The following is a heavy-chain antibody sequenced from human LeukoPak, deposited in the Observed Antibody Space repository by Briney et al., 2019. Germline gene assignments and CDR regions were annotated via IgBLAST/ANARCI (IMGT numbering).Heavy chain of an antibody. CDR1: GFTFSSYG. D-gene: IGHD1-1*01. Sequence: GGSLRLSCAASGFTFSSYGMHWVRQAPGKGLEWVAVISYDGSNKYYADSVKGRFTISRDNPKNTLYLQMNSLRAEDTAVYYCAKGDHWNDYWGQGTLVTVSS. CDR2: ISYDGSNK. CDR3: AKGDHWNDY. J-gene: IGHJ4*02. V-gene: IGHV3-30*18.